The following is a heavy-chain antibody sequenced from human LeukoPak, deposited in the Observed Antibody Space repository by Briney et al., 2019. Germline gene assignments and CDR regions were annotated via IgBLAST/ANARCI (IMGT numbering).Heavy chain of an antibody. V-gene: IGHV1-2*02. CDR2: INPNSGGT. D-gene: IGHD2-15*01. CDR3: ARDTPYCSGGSCSIDY. J-gene: IGHJ4*02. CDR1: GYTFTGYY. Sequence: ASVKVSCKASGYTFTGYYMHWVRQAPGQGLEWMGWINPNSGGTNYAQKLQGRVTMTTDTSTSTAYMELRSLRSDDTAVYYCARDTPYCSGGSCSIDYWGQGTLVTVSS.